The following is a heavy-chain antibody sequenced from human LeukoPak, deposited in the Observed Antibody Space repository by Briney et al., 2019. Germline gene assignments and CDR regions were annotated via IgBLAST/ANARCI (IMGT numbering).Heavy chain of an antibody. CDR1: GFTFSSYA. Sequence: PGGSLRLSCAASGFTFSSYAMHWVRQAPGKGLEWVAVISYDGSNKYYADSVKGRFTISRDNSKNTLYLQMNSLRAEDTAVYYCAKNWGSGWFFEYWGQGTLVTVSS. CDR2: ISYDGSNK. D-gene: IGHD6-19*01. V-gene: IGHV3-30*04. CDR3: AKNWGSGWFFEY. J-gene: IGHJ4*02.